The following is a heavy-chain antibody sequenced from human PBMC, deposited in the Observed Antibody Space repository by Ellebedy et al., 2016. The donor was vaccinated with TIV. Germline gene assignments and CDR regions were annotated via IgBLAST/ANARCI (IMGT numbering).Heavy chain of an antibody. J-gene: IGHJ4*02. CDR3: ARTDPWQPIDD. CDR2: VYYSGSP. V-gene: IGHV4-39*01. D-gene: IGHD2-21*02. Sequence: MPSETLSLTCSVSGGSVSSTRYYWAWIRQPPGKGLEYIGSVYYSGSPYYNPSFKRRVTLAADTSKNQFSLNLGTVTAAHTAVYYCARTDPWQPIDDWGQGILVSVSS. CDR1: GGSVSSTRYY.